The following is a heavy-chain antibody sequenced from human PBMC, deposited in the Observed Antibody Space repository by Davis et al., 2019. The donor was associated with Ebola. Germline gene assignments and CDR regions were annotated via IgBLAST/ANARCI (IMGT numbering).Heavy chain of an antibody. CDR1: GGTFSSYA. V-gene: IGHV1-69*13. CDR3: ARVGDYGGTRTFDY. Sequence: SVKVSCKASGGTFSSYAISWVRQAPGQGLEWMGGIIPIFGTANYAQKFQGRVTITADESTSTAYMELSSLGSEDTAVYYCARVGDYGGTRTFDYWGQGTLVTVSS. J-gene: IGHJ4*02. CDR2: IIPIFGTA. D-gene: IGHD4-23*01.